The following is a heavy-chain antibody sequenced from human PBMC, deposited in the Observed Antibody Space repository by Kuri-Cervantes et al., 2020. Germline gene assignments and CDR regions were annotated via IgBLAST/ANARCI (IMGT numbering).Heavy chain of an antibody. J-gene: IGHJ4*02. CDR3: ARGGAFWSY. CDR2: IKQDGSEK. Sequence: GESLKISCAASGFTFSTYWMSWVRQAPGKGLEWVANIKQDGSEKYYVDSVRGRFTISRDNAKNSLYLQMNSLRAEDTAVYYCARGGAFWSYWGQGTLVTVSS. D-gene: IGHD3-10*01. CDR1: GFTFSTYW. V-gene: IGHV3-7*04.